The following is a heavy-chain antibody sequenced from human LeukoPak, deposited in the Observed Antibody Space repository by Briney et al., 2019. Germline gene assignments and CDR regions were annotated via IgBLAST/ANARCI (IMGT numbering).Heavy chain of an antibody. V-gene: IGHV1-2*02. CDR1: GYTFTGYY. Sequence: AASVKVSCKASGYTFTGYYMHWVRQAPGQGLEWMGWVHPDSGATNYAQKFQGRVTMTRDTSITTAYMELSRLRSDDTAMYYCARDVDAGSSLDYWGQGTLVTVSS. J-gene: IGHJ4*02. CDR3: ARDVDAGSSLDY. CDR2: VHPDSGAT. D-gene: IGHD6-6*01.